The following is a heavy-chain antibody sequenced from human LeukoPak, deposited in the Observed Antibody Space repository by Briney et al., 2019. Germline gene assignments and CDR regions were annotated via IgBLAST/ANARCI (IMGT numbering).Heavy chain of an antibody. CDR3: AREEWNLEYSGYDWTYYFDY. Sequence: SVNVSFKASGGTFSCYAISWVRPAPGQGLEWMGGIIPIFGTANYAQKFQGRVTITADKSTSTAYMELSSLRSEDTDVYYCAREEWNLEYSGYDWTYYFDYWGQGTLVTVSS. J-gene: IGHJ4*02. D-gene: IGHD5-12*01. V-gene: IGHV1-69*06. CDR2: IIPIFGTA. CDR1: GGTFSCYA.